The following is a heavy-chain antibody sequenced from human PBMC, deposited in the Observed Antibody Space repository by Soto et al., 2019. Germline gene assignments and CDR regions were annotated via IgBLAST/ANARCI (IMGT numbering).Heavy chain of an antibody. D-gene: IGHD3-10*02. CDR1: GGSISSSNW. J-gene: IGHJ6*02. CDR3: AGVRGGYYYAMDV. V-gene: IGHV4-4*02. Sequence: QVQLQESGPGLVKPSGTLSLTCAVSGGSISSSNWWSWVRQPPGKGLEWIGEIYHSGSTNYNPSLRSRFTIAVDKSKNQFSLKLSSVTAADTAVYSCAGVRGGYYYAMDVWGQGTTVTVSS. CDR2: IYHSGST.